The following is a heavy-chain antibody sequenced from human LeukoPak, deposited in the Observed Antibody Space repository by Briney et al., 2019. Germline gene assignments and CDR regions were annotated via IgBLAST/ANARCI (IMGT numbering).Heavy chain of an antibody. CDR1: GFTFSSYD. J-gene: IGHJ4*02. V-gene: IGHV3-13*04. D-gene: IGHD4-17*01. CDR2: IGNGGDT. CDR3: VRGDYGDYTLFDY. Sequence: GGSLRLSCAASGFTFSSYDMHWVRPATGKGLEWVSGIGNGGDTYYAGSVKGRFTICRDNAKNSLYLQMNSLRAEDTAVYYCVRGDYGDYTLFDYWGQGTLVTVSS.